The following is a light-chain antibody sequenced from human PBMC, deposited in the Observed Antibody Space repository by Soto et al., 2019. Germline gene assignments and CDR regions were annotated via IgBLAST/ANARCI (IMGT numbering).Light chain of an antibody. CDR3: QQRNRFPRT. CDR1: QDISSC. J-gene: IGKJ1*01. CDR2: AAS. V-gene: IGKV1-9*01. Sequence: DIQLTQSPSFLSASVGDRVIITCRASQDISSCFAWYQQRQGNVPSFLTHAASTLQSGVPSRISAAGSGTTFTPTISSRQHEDIASYCWQQRNRFPRTFGQGTKVEV.